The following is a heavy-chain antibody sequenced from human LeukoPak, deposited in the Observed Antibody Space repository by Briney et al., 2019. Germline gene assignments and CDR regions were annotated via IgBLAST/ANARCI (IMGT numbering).Heavy chain of an antibody. D-gene: IGHD2-15*01. CDR2: VYYSGST. J-gene: IGHJ4*02. Sequence: SETLSLTCVVSGGSVSGYYWGWIRQPPGRGLEWIGYVYYSGSTNYNPSFKSRITISVDTSRNQFSLQLSPVTAADTAVYYCARIHRYCSGGACYVLDNWGQGTLVAVSS. V-gene: IGHV4-59*02. CDR3: ARIHRYCSGGACYVLDN. CDR1: GGSVSGYY.